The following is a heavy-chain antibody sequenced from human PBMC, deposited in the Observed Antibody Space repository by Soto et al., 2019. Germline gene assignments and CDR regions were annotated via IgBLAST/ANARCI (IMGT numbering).Heavy chain of an antibody. CDR1: GCNIISSSYY. J-gene: IGHJ4*02. CDR2: IYYSGST. V-gene: IGHV4-39*01. CDR3: ARRGSGSYSDY. D-gene: IGHD3-10*01. Sequence: SETLSLTSTVSGCNIISSSYYWGWIRQPPGKGLEWIGSIYYSGSTYYNPSLKSRVTISVDTSKNQFSLKLSSVTAADTAVYYCARRGSGSYSDYWGQGTLVTVSS.